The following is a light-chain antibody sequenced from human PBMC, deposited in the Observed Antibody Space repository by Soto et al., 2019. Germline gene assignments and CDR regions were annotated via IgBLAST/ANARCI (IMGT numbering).Light chain of an antibody. V-gene: IGKV3-20*01. J-gene: IGKJ2*01. Sequence: IVLTQSPGTLSLSPGETAILSFRASQSVTSSNLAWYQQRPGQAPRLLIYGASNRATGIAERFSGSGSGADFRLTISRLEPEDFAVYYCQHYGASQYTFGQGTKLELK. CDR3: QHYGASQYT. CDR1: QSVTSSN. CDR2: GAS.